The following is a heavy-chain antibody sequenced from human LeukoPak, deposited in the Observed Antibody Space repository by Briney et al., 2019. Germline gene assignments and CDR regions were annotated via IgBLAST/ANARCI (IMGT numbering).Heavy chain of an antibody. CDR3: ARGYYYDSSGYLPPAPFDY. Sequence: SETLSLTCTVSGGSISSYYWSWIRQPPGKGLKWIGYIYYSGSTNYNPSLKSRVTISVDTSRNQFSLKLSSVTAADTAVYYCARGYYYDSSGYLPPAPFDYWGQGTLVTVSS. CDR2: IYYSGST. J-gene: IGHJ4*02. V-gene: IGHV4-59*01. CDR1: GGSISSYY. D-gene: IGHD3-22*01.